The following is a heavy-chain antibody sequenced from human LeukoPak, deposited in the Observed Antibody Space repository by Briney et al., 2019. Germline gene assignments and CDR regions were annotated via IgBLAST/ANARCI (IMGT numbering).Heavy chain of an antibody. CDR2: ISAYNGNT. V-gene: IGHV1-18*01. CDR3: ARHPYDILTDYYSPYDAFDI. CDR1: GYTFTSYG. Sequence: ASVKVSCKASGYTFTSYGISWVRQAPGQGLEWMGWISAYNGNTNYAQKLQGRVTMTTDTSTSTAYMELRSLRSDDTAVYYCARHPYDILTDYYSPYDAFDIWGQGTMVTVSS. J-gene: IGHJ3*02. D-gene: IGHD3-9*01.